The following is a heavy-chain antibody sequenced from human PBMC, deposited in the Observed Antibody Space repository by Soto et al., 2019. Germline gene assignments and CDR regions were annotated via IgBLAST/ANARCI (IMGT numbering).Heavy chain of an antibody. V-gene: IGHV1-69*13. Sequence: ASVKVSCKASGGTFSSYAISWVRQAPGQGLEWMGGIIPIFGTANYAQKFQGRVTITADESTSTAYMELSSLRSEDAAVYYCARAPGYSAAFDIWGQGTMVTVSS. CDR1: GGTFSSYA. D-gene: IGHD3-22*01. CDR3: ARAPGYSAAFDI. J-gene: IGHJ3*02. CDR2: IIPIFGTA.